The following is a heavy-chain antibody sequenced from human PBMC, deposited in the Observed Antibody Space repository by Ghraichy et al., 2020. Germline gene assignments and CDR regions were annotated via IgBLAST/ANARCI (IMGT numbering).Heavy chain of an antibody. CDR2: FYYSSLIT. V-gene: IGHV4-61*01. J-gene: IGHJ4*02. CDR3: ATARYSGTSRER. CDR1: GASVRSGSYF. Sequence: GSLRLSCTVSGASVRSGSYFWTWIRQAPGRGLEWIGYFYYSSLITNYKSSLKSRVTISVDTTKNQVSLNLTSVTAADTAVYYGATARYSGTSRERWGPGTLVTVSS. D-gene: IGHD1-26*01.